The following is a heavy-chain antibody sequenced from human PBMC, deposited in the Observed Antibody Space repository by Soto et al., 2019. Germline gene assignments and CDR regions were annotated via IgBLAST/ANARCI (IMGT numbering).Heavy chain of an antibody. J-gene: IGHJ6*02. CDR1: GFTISGYY. V-gene: IGHV3-11*01. CDR3: AKDQEGSGSHWLGYNYYGMDV. D-gene: IGHD3-10*01. CDR2: ISSVGATT. Sequence: GGSLRLSCEASGFTISGYYMSWMRHAQGKGLEWVSYISSVGATTYYADSVKGRFSISMDNAKNSLYLQMNSLRAEDTAVYFCAKDQEGSGSHWLGYNYYGMDVWGQGTTVTVSS.